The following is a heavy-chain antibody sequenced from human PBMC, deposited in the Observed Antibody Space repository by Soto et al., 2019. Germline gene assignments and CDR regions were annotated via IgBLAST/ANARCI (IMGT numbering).Heavy chain of an antibody. CDR1: GFTFSSYA. D-gene: IGHD6-6*01. Sequence: QVQLVESGGGVVQPGRSLRLSCAASGFTFSSYAMHWVRQAPGKGLEWVAVISYDGSNKYYADSVKGRFTISRDNSKNTLCLQMNSRRAEDTAVYYCARDPQRVAARPNPKPYYYYYYGMDVWGQGTTVTVSS. CDR3: ARDPQRVAARPNPKPYYYYYYGMDV. J-gene: IGHJ6*02. V-gene: IGHV3-30-3*01. CDR2: ISYDGSNK.